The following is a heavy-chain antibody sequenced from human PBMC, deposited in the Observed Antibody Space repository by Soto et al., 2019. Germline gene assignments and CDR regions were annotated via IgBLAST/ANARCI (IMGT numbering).Heavy chain of an antibody. CDR3: ATSIAVAHTGRYFDY. J-gene: IGHJ4*02. CDR1: GYTLTELS. D-gene: IGHD6-19*01. Sequence: GASVKVSCKVSGYTLTELSMHWVRQAPGKGLEWMGGFDPEDGETIYAQKFQGRVTMTEDTSTDTAYMELSSLRSEDTAVYYCATSIAVAHTGRYFDYWGQGTLVTVSS. V-gene: IGHV1-24*01. CDR2: FDPEDGET.